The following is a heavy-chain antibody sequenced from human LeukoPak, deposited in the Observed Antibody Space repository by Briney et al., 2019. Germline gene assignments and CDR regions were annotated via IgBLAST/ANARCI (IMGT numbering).Heavy chain of an antibody. D-gene: IGHD1-26*01. CDR2: ISYSSSYI. Sequence: GRSLRLSCAASGCTFSNHGMDWVLQAPGKGLEWVSSISYSSSYIYYADSVKGRFTISRDNAKNSLYLQMNSLRAEDTAVYYCAREWDALGATSDYWGQGTLVTVSS. J-gene: IGHJ4*02. V-gene: IGHV3-21*01. CDR3: AREWDALGATSDY. CDR1: GCTFSNHG.